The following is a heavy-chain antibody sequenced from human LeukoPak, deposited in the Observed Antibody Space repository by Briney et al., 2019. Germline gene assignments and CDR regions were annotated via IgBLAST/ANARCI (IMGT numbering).Heavy chain of an antibody. V-gene: IGHV1-2*02. CDR1: GYTFTGYY. D-gene: IGHD5-12*01. CDR2: INPNSGGT. CDR3: ARDLAPGSGYVEGSYYYGMDV. Sequence: GASVKVSCKASGYTFTGYYMHWVRQAPGQGLEWMGWINPNSGGTNYAQKFQGRVTMTRDTSISTAYMELSRLRSDDTAVYYCARDLAPGSGYVEGSYYYGMDVWGQGTTVTVSS. J-gene: IGHJ6*02.